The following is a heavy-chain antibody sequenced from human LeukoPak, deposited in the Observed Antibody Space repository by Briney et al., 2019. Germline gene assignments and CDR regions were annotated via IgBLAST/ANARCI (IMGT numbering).Heavy chain of an antibody. J-gene: IGHJ4*02. V-gene: IGHV1-2*04. CDR1: GYTFTGYY. CDR2: INPNSGGT. Sequence: ASVKVSCKASGYTFTGYYMHWVRQAPGQGLEWMGWINPNSGGTNYAQKFQGWVTMTRDTSISTAYMELSRLRSDDTAMYYCARESHETREDYWGQGTLVTVSS. CDR3: ARESHETREDY. D-gene: IGHD1-1*01.